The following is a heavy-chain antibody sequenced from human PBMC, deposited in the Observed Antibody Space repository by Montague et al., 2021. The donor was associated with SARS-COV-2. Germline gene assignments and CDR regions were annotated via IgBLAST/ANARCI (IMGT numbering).Heavy chain of an antibody. CDR3: ARTWRFGQSYGLDI. V-gene: IGHV4-59*01. CDR2: AYYVPSTNSANT. J-gene: IGHJ3*02. Sequence: SETLSLTCSVSGDSTSSYYYNWIRQTPGKGLEWIGYAYYVPSTNSANTNSNPSLKRRVTISLDTSENQFSLNLSSVIAADTADYYCARTWRFGQSYGLDIWGQGTMVTVSS. CDR1: GDSTSSYY. D-gene: IGHD3-16*01.